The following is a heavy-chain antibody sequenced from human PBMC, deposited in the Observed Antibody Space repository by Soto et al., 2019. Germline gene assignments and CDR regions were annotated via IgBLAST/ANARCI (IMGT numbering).Heavy chain of an antibody. CDR1: GDSVSSNSAA. Sequence: PSQTLSLTCAISGDSVSSNSAAWNWIRQSPSRGLEWLGRTYYRSKWYNDHAVSVKSRITINPDTSKNQFSLQLNSVTPEDTAVYYCARLSIPTSGNYYYGMDVWGQGTTVTVS. CDR3: ARLSIPTSGNYYYGMDV. D-gene: IGHD1-26*01. J-gene: IGHJ6*02. V-gene: IGHV6-1*01. CDR2: TYYRSKWYN.